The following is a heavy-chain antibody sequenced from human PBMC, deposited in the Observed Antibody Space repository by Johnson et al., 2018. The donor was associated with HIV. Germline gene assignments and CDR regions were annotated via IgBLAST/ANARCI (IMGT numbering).Heavy chain of an antibody. D-gene: IGHD2-8*01. CDR3: AKDVQVRGIVLMVTLFDAFDI. CDR2: IYRGGST. J-gene: IGHJ3*02. Sequence: EVKLVESGGGLIQPGGSLRLSCAASGFTVSSNYMSWVRQAPGKGLEWVSVIYRGGSTYYADSVKGRFTISRDNSKNTLFLQMSSLRPEDTAVYYCAKDVQVRGIVLMVTLFDAFDIWGQGTMVTVSS. CDR1: GFTVSSNY. V-gene: IGHV3-66*03.